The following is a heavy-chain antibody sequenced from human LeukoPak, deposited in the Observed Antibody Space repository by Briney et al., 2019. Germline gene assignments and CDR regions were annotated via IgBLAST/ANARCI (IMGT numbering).Heavy chain of an antibody. CDR1: GYTFTGYY. D-gene: IGHD6-13*01. Sequence: GASVKVSCKASGYTFTGYYMHWVRQAPGQGLEWVGWINPNSGGTNYAQKFQGRVTMTRDTSISTAYMELSRLRSDDTAVYYCARDGGIAAAGIGYWGQGTLVTVSS. J-gene: IGHJ4*02. CDR2: INPNSGGT. V-gene: IGHV1-2*02. CDR3: ARDGGIAAAGIGY.